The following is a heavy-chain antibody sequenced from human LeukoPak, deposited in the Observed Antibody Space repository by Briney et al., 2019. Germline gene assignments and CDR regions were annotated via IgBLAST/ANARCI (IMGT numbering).Heavy chain of an antibody. J-gene: IGHJ4*02. CDR3: ARGGVDYYGSGTYYLMYYFDY. CDR2: ISGSGGTT. CDR1: GFTFSSYG. V-gene: IGHV3-23*01. Sequence: GGSLRLSCAASGFTFSSYGMSWVRQAPGKGLEWVSAISGSGGTTYYADSVKGRFTISRDDPHNTLYSQMNSLRAEDTAVYFCARGGVDYYGSGTYYLMYYFDYWGQGALVTVSS. D-gene: IGHD3-10*01.